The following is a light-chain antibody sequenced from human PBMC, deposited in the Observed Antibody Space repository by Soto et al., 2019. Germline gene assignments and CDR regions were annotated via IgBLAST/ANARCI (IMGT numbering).Light chain of an antibody. CDR3: CSFALINTLV. CDR2: EGS. V-gene: IGLV2-23*01. J-gene: IGLJ2*01. CDR1: SSDVGSYNL. Sequence: QSALTKPASVSGSPGQSITISCTGTSSDVGSYNLVSWYQQLPGKAPKLVIYEGSKRPSGVSDRFSGSKSGNTASLTISGLQAEDEADYYCCSFALINTLVFGGGTKLTVL.